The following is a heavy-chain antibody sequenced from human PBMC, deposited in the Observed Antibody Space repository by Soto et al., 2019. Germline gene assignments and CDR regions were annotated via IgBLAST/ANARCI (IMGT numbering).Heavy chain of an antibody. V-gene: IGHV1-18*01. CDR3: ATQYSSSSGFDY. CDR1: GGTFSTYT. Sequence: ASVKVSCKDSGGTFSTYTITWVRQAPGQGLEWMGWISAYNGNTNYAQKLQGRVTMTTDTSTSTAYMELRSLRSDDTAVYYCATQYSSSSGFDYWGQGTLVTVSS. CDR2: ISAYNGNT. J-gene: IGHJ4*02. D-gene: IGHD6-6*01.